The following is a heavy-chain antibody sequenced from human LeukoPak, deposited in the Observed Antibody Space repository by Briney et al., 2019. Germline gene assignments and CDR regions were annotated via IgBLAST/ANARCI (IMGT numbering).Heavy chain of an antibody. V-gene: IGHV3-49*04. CDR2: IRSKAYGGTT. Sequence: GGSLRLSCTASGFTFGDYAMSWVRQAPGKGLEWVGFIRSKAYGGTTEYAASVKGRFTISRDDSKGIAYLQMNSLKTEDTAVYYCTREVRYLYYYYYYMDVWGKGTTVTISS. CDR3: TREVRYLYYYYYYMDV. CDR1: GFTFGDYA. D-gene: IGHD1-1*01. J-gene: IGHJ6*03.